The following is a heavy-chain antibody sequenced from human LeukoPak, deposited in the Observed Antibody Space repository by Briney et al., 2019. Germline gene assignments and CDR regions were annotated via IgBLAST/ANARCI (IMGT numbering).Heavy chain of an antibody. J-gene: IGHJ6*03. D-gene: IGHD3-16*01. CDR3: AKAFRGRREYYYYMDV. CDR2: ISGSGGST. Sequence: GGSLRHSRAASGFTFGSYGMSCVRHAPGKRLEWVSAISGSGGSTYYADSVKSRFTIFRDNSNNTLFLQMNSLRAEDTAVYYCAKAFRGRREYYYYMDVWGKGTTVTVSS. V-gene: IGHV3-23*01. CDR1: GFTFGSYG.